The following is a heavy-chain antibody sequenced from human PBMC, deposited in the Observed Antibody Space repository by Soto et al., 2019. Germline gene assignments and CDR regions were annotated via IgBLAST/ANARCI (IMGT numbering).Heavy chain of an antibody. J-gene: IGHJ4*02. V-gene: IGHV4-34*01. CDR3: ARSCSGGSCYAHFDY. Sequence: QVQLQQWGAGLLKPSETLSLTCAVYGGSFSGYYWSWIRQPPGKGLEWIGEINHSGSTNYNPSLKSLVTISVDTSKNQFSLKLSSVTAADTAVYYCARSCSGGSCYAHFDYWGQGTLVTVSS. D-gene: IGHD2-15*01. CDR2: INHSGST. CDR1: GGSFSGYY.